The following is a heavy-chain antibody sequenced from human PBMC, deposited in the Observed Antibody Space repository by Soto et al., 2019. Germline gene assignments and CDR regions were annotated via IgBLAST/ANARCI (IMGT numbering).Heavy chain of an antibody. CDR1: GYTFTSYA. V-gene: IGHV1-3*01. CDR2: INAGNGNT. D-gene: IGHD3-22*01. CDR3: AYDSSGYYDY. J-gene: IGHJ4*02. Sequence: QVQLVQSGAEVKKPGASVKVSCKASGYTFTSYAMHWVRQAPGQRLEWMGWINAGNGNTKYSQKFQGRVTISRDTSASTAYMELSSLRSEDTALYYFAYDSSGYYDYWGQGTLVTVSS.